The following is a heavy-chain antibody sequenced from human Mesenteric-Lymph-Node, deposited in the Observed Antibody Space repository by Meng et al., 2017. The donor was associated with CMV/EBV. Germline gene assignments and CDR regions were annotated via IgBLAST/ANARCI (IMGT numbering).Heavy chain of an antibody. V-gene: IGHV3-73*01. CDR2: IRSKANSYAT. Sequence: LACGAYGFTFRGSAMQWVRQDSGKGLEWVGRIRSKANSYATAYAASVKGRFTISRDDSKNTAYLQMNSLKTEDTAVYYCTYYSSSFDYWGQGTLVTVSS. D-gene: IGHD6-13*01. J-gene: IGHJ4*02. CDR3: TYYSSSFDY. CDR1: GFTFRGSA.